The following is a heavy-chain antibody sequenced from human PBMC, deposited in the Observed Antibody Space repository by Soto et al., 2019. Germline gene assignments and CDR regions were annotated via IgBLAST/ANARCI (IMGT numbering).Heavy chain of an antibody. Sequence: EVQLVQSGAEVKKTGESLKISCKGSGYSFATYWISWVRQMPGKGLEWMGRIAPSESYTYYNPSFQGHVTISADKSINTAYLQWSSLRASDTAVYYCARHLYSGWLYGLDVWGQGTTVTVSS. V-gene: IGHV5-10-1*03. CDR2: IAPSESYT. CDR3: ARHLYSGWLYGLDV. J-gene: IGHJ6*02. D-gene: IGHD6-19*01. CDR1: GYSFATYW.